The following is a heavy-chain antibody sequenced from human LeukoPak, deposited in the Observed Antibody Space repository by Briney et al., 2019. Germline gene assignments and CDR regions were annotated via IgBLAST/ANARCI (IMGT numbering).Heavy chain of an antibody. Sequence: GGSLRLSCAASGFTISNYGIHWVRQAPGKGLEWVAVISYDESKNKYVDSVEGRFTLSRDDSKNTLFLQMSSLRPEDTAVYYCARDFGVIRRSWGQGTLVSVSS. CDR3: ARDFGVIRRS. CDR2: ISYDESKN. D-gene: IGHD3-3*01. J-gene: IGHJ5*02. CDR1: GFTISNYG. V-gene: IGHV3-30*03.